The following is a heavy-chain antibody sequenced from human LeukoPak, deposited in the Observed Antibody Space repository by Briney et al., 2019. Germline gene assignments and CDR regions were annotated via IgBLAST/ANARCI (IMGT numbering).Heavy chain of an antibody. CDR2: IYYSGST. J-gene: IGHJ6*02. V-gene: IGHV4-39*01. CDR1: GGSISTSTYY. D-gene: IGHD7-27*01. CDR3: ARQQSNWASGPGMDV. Sequence: SETLSLTCTVSGGSISTSTYYWGWIRQPPGKGLEWIGSIYYSGSTYYNPSLKSRVTISVDTSKNQFSLRLSSVTAADTAMYYCARQQSNWASGPGMDVWGQGTTVTVSS.